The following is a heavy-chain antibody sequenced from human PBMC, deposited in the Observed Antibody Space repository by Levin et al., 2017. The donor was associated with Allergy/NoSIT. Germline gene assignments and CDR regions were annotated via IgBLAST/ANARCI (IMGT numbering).Heavy chain of an antibody. D-gene: IGHD3-10*01. V-gene: IGHV3-74*01. CDR3: AKGVNTRWGRDAFDI. J-gene: IGHJ3*02. CDR2: ISGDGSST. Sequence: GGSLRLSCTASGLTFSSYWMHWVRQAPGKGLVWVSRISGDGSSTTYADSVKGRFTISRDNARNTLGLQMNSLRAEDTAVYYCAKGVNTRWGRDAFDIWGQGTMVTVSS. CDR1: GLTFSSYW.